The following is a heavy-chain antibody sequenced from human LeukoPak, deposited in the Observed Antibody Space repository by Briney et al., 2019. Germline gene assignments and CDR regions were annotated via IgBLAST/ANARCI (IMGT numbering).Heavy chain of an antibody. CDR3: EKQSYARSLGE. D-gene: IGHD2-8*01. Sequence: GGSLRLSCATSGFPFSDFSMSWVRQAPGKGLEWISTTNSGGTSTYYAESVKGRFTISRDNSKNTLYLQMSSLRVEETAVYYCEKQSYARSLGEGGPGTLVSVSS. V-gene: IGHV3-23*01. J-gene: IGHJ4*02. CDR2: TNSGGTST. CDR1: GFPFSDFS.